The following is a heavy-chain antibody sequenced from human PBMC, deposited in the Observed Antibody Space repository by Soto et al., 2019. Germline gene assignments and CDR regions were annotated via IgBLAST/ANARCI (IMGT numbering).Heavy chain of an antibody. D-gene: IGHD2-2*01. CDR2: IIPIFGTA. Sequence: QVQLVQSGAEVKKPGSSVKVSCKASGGTFSSYAISWVRQAPGQGLEWMGGIIPIFGTANYAQKFQGRVSITADESTSTAYMEPSTLRSEDTAVYHCARHVPAAGYYYGMDVWGQGTTVTVSS. CDR1: GGTFSSYA. V-gene: IGHV1-69*12. J-gene: IGHJ6*02. CDR3: ARHVPAAGYYYGMDV.